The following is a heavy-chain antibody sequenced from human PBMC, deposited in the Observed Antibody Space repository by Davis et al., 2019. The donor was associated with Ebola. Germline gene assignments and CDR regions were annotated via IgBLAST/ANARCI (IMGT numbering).Heavy chain of an antibody. Sequence: PGSLLKISCAASGFTFSSYWMTWVRQAPGKGLEWVANIKQDGSEKYYVDSVKGRFTISRDNAKNSLYLQMNSLRAEDTAVYYCARDRSPYYYDNSPFDYWGQGTLVTVSS. J-gene: IGHJ4*02. V-gene: IGHV3-7*01. CDR3: ARDRSPYYYDNSPFDY. CDR2: IKQDGSEK. D-gene: IGHD3-22*01. CDR1: GFTFSSYW.